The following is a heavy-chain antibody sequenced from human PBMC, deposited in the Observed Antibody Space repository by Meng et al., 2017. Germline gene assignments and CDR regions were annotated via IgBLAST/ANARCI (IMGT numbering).Heavy chain of an antibody. J-gene: IGHJ4*02. CDR2: INNSGST. CDR3: ARSHSVTIVAFDY. D-gene: IGHD4-17*01. V-gene: IGHV4-34*01. Sequence: QVKLRLWVAGLLKTSGALALTCGGDGGSFSGYSWGWFRRPPGEGLEGIGEINNSGSTNYNPSLKSRVTMSLDTSKNQFSLRLSSVTAAYTDVYYCARSHSVTIVAFDYWGQGTLVTVSS. CDR1: GGSFSGYS.